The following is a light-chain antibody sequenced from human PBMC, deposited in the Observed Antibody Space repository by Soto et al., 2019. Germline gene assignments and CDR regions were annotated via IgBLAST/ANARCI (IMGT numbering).Light chain of an antibody. V-gene: IGKV3-15*01. Sequence: EIVMTQSPATLSVSPGERATLSCMASQSVRTNVAWYQQKPGQAPRLLIYGASTSATGIPARFSGSGSGTEFTLTISSLQSEDFAVYYCQQYNNWPLYTFGQGTKLEIK. CDR2: GAS. CDR3: QQYNNWPLYT. J-gene: IGKJ2*01. CDR1: QSVRTN.